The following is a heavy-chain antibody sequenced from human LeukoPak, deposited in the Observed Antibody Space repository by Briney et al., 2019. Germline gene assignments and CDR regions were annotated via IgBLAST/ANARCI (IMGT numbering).Heavy chain of an antibody. J-gene: IGHJ4*02. CDR3: ARDEVYTIDN. D-gene: IGHD5/OR15-5a*01. CDR1: GYTFTSYG. V-gene: IGHV1-18*04. CDR2: ISTNNGKT. Sequence: ASVKVSCKASGYTFTSYGISCVRQAPGQGLEWMGWISTNNGKTNFAQKFRGRFTMTTDTPMTAAYMELTSLRSDDTAIYYCARDEVYTIDNWGQGTLVTVSS.